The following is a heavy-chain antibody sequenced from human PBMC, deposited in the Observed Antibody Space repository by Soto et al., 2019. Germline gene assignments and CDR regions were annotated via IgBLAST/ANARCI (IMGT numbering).Heavy chain of an antibody. CDR1: GYTFTTFG. CDR3: ARCYCSAGSCFTCWHFDL. J-gene: IGHJ2*01. D-gene: IGHD2-15*01. Sequence: QVQVVQSGAEVKKPGASVKVACKASGYTFTTFGMSWVRQAPGQGLEWMGWISADNGDTNSAQKFQDRVTMTTDTSTNTAYMELGSLASDDTAVYYCARCYCSAGSCFTCWHFDLWGRGTLVTVSS. V-gene: IGHV1-18*01. CDR2: ISADNGDT.